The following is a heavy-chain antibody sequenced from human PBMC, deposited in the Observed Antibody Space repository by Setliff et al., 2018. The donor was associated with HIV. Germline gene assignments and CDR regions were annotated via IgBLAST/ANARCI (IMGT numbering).Heavy chain of an antibody. D-gene: IGHD3-22*01. CDR2: VNPIGGVT. V-gene: IGHV1-2*02. Sequence: GPSVKVSCKASGYSFTAHHIHWVRQAPGQGLEWMGWVNPIGGVTSYAQRLQGRVTISRDTSIGTAYMELRTLRSDDTAVYFCARDMHFSETDGYSELGAFDFWGQGTMVTVSS. CDR1: GYSFTAHH. CDR3: ARDMHFSETDGYSELGAFDF. J-gene: IGHJ3*01.